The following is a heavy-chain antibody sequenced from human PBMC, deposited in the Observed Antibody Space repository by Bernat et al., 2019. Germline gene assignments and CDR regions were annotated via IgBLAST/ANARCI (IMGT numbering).Heavy chain of an antibody. Sequence: QVQLQESGPGLVKPSETLSLTCTVSGGSISSYYWSWIRQPPGKGLEWIGYIYYSGSTNYNPSLKSRVTISVDTSKNQFSLELSSVTAADTAVYYCARFVVVVAATHFDYWGQGTLVTVSS. CDR2: IYYSGST. V-gene: IGHV4-59*08. CDR3: ARFVVVVAATHFDY. CDR1: GGSISSYY. D-gene: IGHD2-15*01. J-gene: IGHJ4*02.